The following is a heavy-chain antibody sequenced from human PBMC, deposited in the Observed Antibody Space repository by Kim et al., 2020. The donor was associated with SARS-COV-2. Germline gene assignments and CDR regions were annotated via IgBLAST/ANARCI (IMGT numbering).Heavy chain of an antibody. D-gene: IGHD5-18*01. CDR3: TTGYSYGYGADGMDV. J-gene: IGHJ6*02. Sequence: ASVKGRFTISRDDSKNTAYLQMNSLKTEDTAVYYCTTGYSYGYGADGMDVWGQGTTVTVSS. V-gene: IGHV3-73*01.